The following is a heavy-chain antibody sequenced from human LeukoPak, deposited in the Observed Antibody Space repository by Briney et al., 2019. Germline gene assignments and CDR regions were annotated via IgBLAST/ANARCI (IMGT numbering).Heavy chain of an antibody. CDR3: ARALGYCSGGSCYWAYFDY. D-gene: IGHD2-15*01. Sequence: GESLKISCKGSGYSFTSYWIGWVRQMPGKGLEWMGIIYPGDSDTRYSPSFQGQVTISADKSISTAYLQWGSLKASDTAMYYCARALGYCSGGSCYWAYFDYWGQGTLVTVSS. CDR1: GYSFTSYW. V-gene: IGHV5-51*01. CDR2: IYPGDSDT. J-gene: IGHJ4*02.